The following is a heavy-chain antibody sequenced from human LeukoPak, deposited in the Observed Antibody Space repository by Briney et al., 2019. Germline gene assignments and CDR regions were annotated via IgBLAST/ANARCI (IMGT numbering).Heavy chain of an antibody. V-gene: IGHV3-74*01. D-gene: IGHD2-2*01. CDR2: INSDGSST. J-gene: IGHJ5*02. CDR1: GFTFSTYW. CDR3: AREDTSTLGFDP. Sequence: GGSLRLSCAASGFTFSTYWMHWVRQAPGKGLVWVSRINSDGSSTSYADSVKGRFTISRDNAKNTLYLQMNSLRVEDTAVYYCAREDTSTLGFDPWGQGTLVTVSS.